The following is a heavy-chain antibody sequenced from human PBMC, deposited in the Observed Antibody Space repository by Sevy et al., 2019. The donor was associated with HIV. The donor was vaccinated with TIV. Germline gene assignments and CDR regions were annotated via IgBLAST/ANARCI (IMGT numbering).Heavy chain of an antibody. CDR1: GGSISSSSYY. CDR2: IYYSGST. CDR3: ARPKSYGDYSHEIYGMDV. V-gene: IGHV4-39*01. Sequence: SETLSLTCTVSGGSISSSSYYWGWIRQPPGKGLEWIGSIYYSGSTYYNPSLKSRVTISVYTSKNQFSLKLSSVTAADTAVYYCARPKSYGDYSHEIYGMDVWGQGTTVTVSS. D-gene: IGHD4-17*01. J-gene: IGHJ6*02.